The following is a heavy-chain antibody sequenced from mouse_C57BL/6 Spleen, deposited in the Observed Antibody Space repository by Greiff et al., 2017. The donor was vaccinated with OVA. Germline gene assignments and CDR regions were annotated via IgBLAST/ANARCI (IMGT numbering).Heavy chain of an antibody. CDR3: ARSYYGSSYDY. D-gene: IGHD1-1*01. CDR2: IDPSDSDT. Sequence: QVQLQQPGAELVRPGSSVKLSCKASGYTFTSYWMHWVKQRPIQGLEWIGNIDPSDSDTHYNQKFKDKATLTVDKSSSTAYMQLSSLTSEDSAVYYCARSYYGSSYDYWGQGTTLTVSS. CDR1: GYTFTSYW. V-gene: IGHV1-52*01. J-gene: IGHJ2*01.